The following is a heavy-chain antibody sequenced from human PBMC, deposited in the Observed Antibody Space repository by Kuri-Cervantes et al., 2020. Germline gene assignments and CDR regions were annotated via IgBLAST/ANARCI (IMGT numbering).Heavy chain of an antibody. CDR1: GFTFSNYN. D-gene: IGHD2-15*01. CDR2: IRSSSSTI. J-gene: IGHJ3*02. CDR3: ARVDCRGYTCYVPSHGFDI. Sequence: GESLKISCAASGFTFSNYNMNWVRQAPGKGLEWVSYIRSSSSTIYYVDSVKGRFTISRDNAENSLYLQMNSLRDEDTAVYYCARVDCRGYTCYVPSHGFDIWGQGTMVTVSS. V-gene: IGHV3-48*02.